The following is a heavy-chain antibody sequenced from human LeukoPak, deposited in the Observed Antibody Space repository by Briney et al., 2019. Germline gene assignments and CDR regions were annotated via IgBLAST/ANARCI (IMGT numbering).Heavy chain of an antibody. V-gene: IGHV3-30*03. CDR1: GFTFHDHG. CDR2: IAADGGVK. D-gene: IGHD6-19*01. CDR3: AREATWGQWYFDL. J-gene: IGHJ4*02. Sequence: PGTSLRLSCAASGFTFHDHGMYWVRQAPGKGLEWVAVIAADGGVKQYADFVKGRFSLSRDNSKNTLFLQMNGLTVEDTAVYYCAREATWGQWYFDLWGQGAPVTVSS.